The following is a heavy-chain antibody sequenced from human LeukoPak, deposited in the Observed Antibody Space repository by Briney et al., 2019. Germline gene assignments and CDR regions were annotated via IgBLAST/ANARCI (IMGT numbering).Heavy chain of an antibody. V-gene: IGHV3-66*01. J-gene: IGHJ5*02. D-gene: IGHD4-17*01. CDR3: AKTTVTTFLDWFDP. CDR2: IYSGGST. Sequence: GGSLRLSCAASGFTVSSNYMSWVRQAPGKGLEWVSVIYSGGSTYYADSVKGRFTISRDNSKNTLYLQMNSLRAEDTAVYYCAKTTVTTFLDWFDPWGQGTLVTVSS. CDR1: GFTVSSNY.